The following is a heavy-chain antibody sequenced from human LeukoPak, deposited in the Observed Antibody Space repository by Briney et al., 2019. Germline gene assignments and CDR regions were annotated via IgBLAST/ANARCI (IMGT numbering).Heavy chain of an antibody. CDR2: ISYDGSSK. CDR1: GFTFSSYG. D-gene: IGHD6-19*01. V-gene: IGHV3-30*18. Sequence: GRSLRLSCAASGFTFSSYGMHWVRQAPGKGLEWVAVISYDGSSKYYADSVKGRFTISIDNSKSTLYLQMNSLRAEDTAVYYCAKESPIAVAAHWGQGTLVTVSS. J-gene: IGHJ4*02. CDR3: AKESPIAVAAH.